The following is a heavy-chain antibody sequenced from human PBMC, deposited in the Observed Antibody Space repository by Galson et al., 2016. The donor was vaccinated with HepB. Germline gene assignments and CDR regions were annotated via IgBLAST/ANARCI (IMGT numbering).Heavy chain of an antibody. Sequence: SLRLSCAASGYTVYNNYMIWVRQAPGKGLEWVAVIWYDGNNKYYLNSVKGRFTISRDNSKNMLYLQLNSLRVEDTAVYYCAKGLAYCSGTSCLSYSDSPGGGMDVWGQGTTVTVSS. CDR2: IWYDGNNK. CDR3: AKGLAYCSGTSCLSYSDSPGGGMDV. D-gene: IGHD2-2*01. V-gene: IGHV3-33*06. J-gene: IGHJ6*02. CDR1: GYTVYNNY.